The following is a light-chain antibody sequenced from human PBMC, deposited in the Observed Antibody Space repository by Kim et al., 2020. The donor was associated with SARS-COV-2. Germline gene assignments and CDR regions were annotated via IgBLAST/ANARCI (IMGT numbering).Light chain of an antibody. CDR1: SLRSYY. V-gene: IGLV3-19*01. Sequence: ALGQTVRITCQGDSLRSYYASWYQQKPGQAPVLVIYGRNNRPSGIPDRFSGSSSGNTASLTITGAQAEDEADYYCNSRGSSGNHWVFGGGTQLTVL. J-gene: IGLJ3*02. CDR3: NSRGSSGNHWV. CDR2: GRN.